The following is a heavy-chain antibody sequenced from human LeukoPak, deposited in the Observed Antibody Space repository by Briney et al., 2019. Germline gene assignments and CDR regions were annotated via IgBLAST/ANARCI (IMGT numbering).Heavy chain of an antibody. CDR2: INHSGST. D-gene: IGHD4-17*01. CDR1: GGSFSGHY. J-gene: IGHJ6*03. V-gene: IGHV4-34*01. Sequence: PSETLSLTCAVYGGSFSGHYWSWIRQPPGKGLEWIGEINHSGSTNYNPSLKSRVTISVDTSKNQFSLKLSSVTAADTAVYYCARDQYGDKAYYYYYYMDVWGKGTTVTVSS. CDR3: ARDQYGDKAYYYYYYMDV.